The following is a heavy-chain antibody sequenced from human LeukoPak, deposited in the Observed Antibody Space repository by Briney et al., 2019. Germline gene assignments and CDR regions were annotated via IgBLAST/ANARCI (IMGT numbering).Heavy chain of an antibody. CDR1: GFTLDDYG. Sequence: GGSLRLSCAASGFTLDDYGMSWVRQAPGKGLEWVSGINWNGGSTGYADSVKGRFTISRDNAKNSLYLQMNSLRAEDTALYYRARGPSYYYDSSGYLFDYWGQGTLVTVSS. CDR2: INWNGGST. D-gene: IGHD3-22*01. CDR3: ARGPSYYYDSSGYLFDY. V-gene: IGHV3-20*04. J-gene: IGHJ4*02.